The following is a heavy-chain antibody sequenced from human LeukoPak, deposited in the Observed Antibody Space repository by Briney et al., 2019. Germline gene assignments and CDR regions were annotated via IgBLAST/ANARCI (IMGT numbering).Heavy chain of an antibody. CDR3: AKPADPYYDFWSGYSGSFDY. D-gene: IGHD3-3*01. CDR2: ISGSGGST. CDR1: GFTFSSYA. Sequence: PGGSLRLSCAASGFTFSSYAMSWVRQAPGKGLERVSAISGSGGSTYYADSVKGRFTTSRDNSKNTLYLQMNSLRAEDTAVYYCAKPADPYYDFWSGYSGSFDYWGQGTLVTVSS. J-gene: IGHJ4*02. V-gene: IGHV3-23*01.